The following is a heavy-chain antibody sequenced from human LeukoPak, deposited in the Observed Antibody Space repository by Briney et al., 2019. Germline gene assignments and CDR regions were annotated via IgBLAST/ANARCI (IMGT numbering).Heavy chain of an antibody. Sequence: SGPTLVEPTQTLTLTCTFSGFSLSTSGVGVGWIRQPPGKALEWLALIYWDDDNRYSPSLKTRLTITKDTSKNQVVLTMINMDPVDTATYYCAHRLVAAADDLGWFDPWGQGTLVTVSS. CDR1: GFSLSTSGVG. CDR3: AHRLVAAADDLGWFDP. CDR2: IYWDDDN. D-gene: IGHD6-13*01. V-gene: IGHV2-5*02. J-gene: IGHJ5*02.